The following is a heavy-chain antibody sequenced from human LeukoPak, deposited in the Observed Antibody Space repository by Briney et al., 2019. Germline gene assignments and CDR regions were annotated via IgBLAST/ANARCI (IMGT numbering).Heavy chain of an antibody. Sequence: SETLSRTCAVYGGSFRDYYWSWIRQPPGKGLEWIGEINHSGSTYYNPSLKSRVTISVDTSKKQFSLKLTSVTAADTGVYYCATDLWLGELLSVYWGQGTLVTVSS. V-gene: IGHV4-34*01. D-gene: IGHD3-10*01. CDR2: INHSGST. J-gene: IGHJ4*02. CDR3: ATDLWLGELLSVY. CDR1: GGSFRDYY.